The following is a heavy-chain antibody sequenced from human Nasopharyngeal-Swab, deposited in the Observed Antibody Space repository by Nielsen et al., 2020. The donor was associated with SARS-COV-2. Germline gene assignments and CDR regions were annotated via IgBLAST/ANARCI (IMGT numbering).Heavy chain of an antibody. CDR1: GFTFDDYA. CDR2: ISWNSGRI. V-gene: IGHV3-9*01. J-gene: IGHJ3*02. Sequence: GGSLRLSCAASGFTFDDYAMHWVRQAPGKGLEWVSGISWNSGRIGYADSVKGRFTISRDNAKNSLYLQMNSLRAEDTALYHCAKMATSSSYSSDDAFDIWGQGTMVIVSS. D-gene: IGHD3-10*01. CDR3: AKMATSSSYSSDDAFDI.